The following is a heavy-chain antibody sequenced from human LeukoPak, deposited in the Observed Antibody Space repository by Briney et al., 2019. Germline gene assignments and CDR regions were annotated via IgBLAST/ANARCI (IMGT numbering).Heavy chain of an antibody. D-gene: IGHD1-14*01. CDR2: IKQDGNEK. CDR1: GFTFSNYW. CDR3: ARTSGNNRYDAFDI. J-gene: IGHJ3*02. Sequence: GGSLRLSCAASGFTFSNYWMSWVRQAPGKGLEWVAKIKQDGNEKYYVDSVKGRFTISRDNAKNSLYLQMNILSAEDTAIYYCARTSGNNRYDAFDIWXQGTMITVSS. V-gene: IGHV3-7*01.